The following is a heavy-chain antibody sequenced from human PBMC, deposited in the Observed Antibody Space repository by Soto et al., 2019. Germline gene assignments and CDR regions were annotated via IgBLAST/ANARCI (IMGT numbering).Heavy chain of an antibody. J-gene: IGHJ4*02. Sequence: SETLSLTCTVSGGSISSSSYYWGWIRQPPGKGLGWIGSIYYSGSTYYNPSLKSRVTISVDTSKNQFSLKLSSVTAADTAVYYCAKSPVDTAMAVWGQGTLVTVSS. CDR2: IYYSGST. CDR3: AKSPVDTAMAV. CDR1: GGSISSSSYY. D-gene: IGHD5-18*01. V-gene: IGHV4-39*01.